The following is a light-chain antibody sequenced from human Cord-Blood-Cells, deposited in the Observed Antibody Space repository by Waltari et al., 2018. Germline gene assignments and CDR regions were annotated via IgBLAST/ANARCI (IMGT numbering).Light chain of an antibody. CDR2: AAS. V-gene: IGKV1-39*01. CDR3: QQSYSTPFT. J-gene: IGKJ3*01. CDR1: QSISSY. Sequence: DIQMTQSPSSLSASVGDRVTITCRASQSISSYLNWYQQKPGKAPKRLIYAASSLQSGVPSRFSGSGYGTDFTLTISSLQPEDFATYYCQQSYSTPFTFGPGTKVDIK.